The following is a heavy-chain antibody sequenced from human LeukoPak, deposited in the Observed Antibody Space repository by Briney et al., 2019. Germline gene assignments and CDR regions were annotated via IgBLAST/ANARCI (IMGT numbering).Heavy chain of an antibody. CDR1: GFTFSNAW. D-gene: IGHD6-19*01. CDR2: IKSKTDGGTT. CDR3: TTADIAVAGEFDY. V-gene: IGHV3-15*01. J-gene: IGHJ4*02. Sequence: GGSLRLSCAASGFTFSNAWMSWVRQAPGKGLEWVGRIKSKTDGGTTDYAAPVKGRFTISRDDSKNTLYLQMNSLKTEDTAVYYCTTADIAVAGEFDYWGQGTLVTVSS.